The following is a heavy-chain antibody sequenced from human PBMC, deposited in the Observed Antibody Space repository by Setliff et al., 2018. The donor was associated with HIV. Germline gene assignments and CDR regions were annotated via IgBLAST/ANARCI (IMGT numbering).Heavy chain of an antibody. Sequence: SETLSLTCYVTDDPISSYYWSWVRQPAGKGLEWIGRLYVSGDNNYNPSLKSRVTMSLDTSKKHFSLNLKSVTAADTAVYYCARGVAFIGSYHQFDSWGQGILVTVSS. D-gene: IGHD1-26*01. CDR3: ARGVAFIGSYHQFDS. CDR2: LYVSGDN. J-gene: IGHJ5*01. V-gene: IGHV4-4*07. CDR1: DDPISSYY.